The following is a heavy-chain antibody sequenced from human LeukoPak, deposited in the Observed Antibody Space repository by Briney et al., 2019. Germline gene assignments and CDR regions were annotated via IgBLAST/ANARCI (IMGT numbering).Heavy chain of an antibody. V-gene: IGHV3-9*01. Sequence: TGGSLRLSCAASGFTFDDYAMHWVRQAPGKGLEWVSGISWNSGSIGYADSVKGRFTISRDNSKNTLYLQMNSLRAEDTAVYYCARAVYSSSWYSFYYYYMDVWGKGTTVTVSS. CDR3: ARAVYSSSWYSFYYYYMDV. CDR1: GFTFDDYA. CDR2: ISWNSGSI. J-gene: IGHJ6*03. D-gene: IGHD6-13*01.